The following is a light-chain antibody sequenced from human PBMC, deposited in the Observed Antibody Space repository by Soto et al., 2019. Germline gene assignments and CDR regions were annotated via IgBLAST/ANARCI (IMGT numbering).Light chain of an antibody. CDR2: EVY. CDR1: SSDVGGYNY. Sequence: QSALTQPPSASGSPGQSFTISCTGTSSDVGGYNYVSWYQHHPGKAPKLIIYEVYKRPSGVPDRFSGSKSGNTAALTVSGLQAEDEADYYCRSYVGTNSYVFGTGTKLTVL. J-gene: IGLJ1*01. CDR3: RSYVGTNSYV. V-gene: IGLV2-8*01.